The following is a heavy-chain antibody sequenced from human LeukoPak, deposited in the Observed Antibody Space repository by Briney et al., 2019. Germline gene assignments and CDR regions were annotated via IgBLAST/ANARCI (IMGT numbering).Heavy chain of an antibody. Sequence: TGGSLRHSCRTSGFTFGDYLITWVRQAPGKGLEWVGFIKSKADGGTTEYAASVKGRFSISRDDSKSIASLQMNYLKSEDTAVYYCSRGSHYDFWRGYYDPLPSFKYWGQGTLVIVSS. D-gene: IGHD3-3*01. CDR2: IKSKADGGTT. J-gene: IGHJ4*02. CDR1: GFTFGDYL. V-gene: IGHV3-49*04. CDR3: SRGSHYDFWRGYYDPLPSFKY.